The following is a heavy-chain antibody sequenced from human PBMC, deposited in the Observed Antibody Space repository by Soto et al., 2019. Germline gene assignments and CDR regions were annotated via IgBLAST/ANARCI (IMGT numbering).Heavy chain of an antibody. V-gene: IGHV1-18*01. CDR1: GYTFTNYA. Sequence: QVQLVQSGAEVKKPGASVKVSRKASGYTFTNYAFSWVRQAPGQGLEWMGWISAYNGNTKYPQKLQGRVTMTTDTSTSTAYMELRSLRSDDTAVYYCARDLAAAGPFECWGQGTLVTGSS. CDR3: ARDLAAAGPFEC. D-gene: IGHD6-13*01. CDR2: ISAYNGNT. J-gene: IGHJ4*02.